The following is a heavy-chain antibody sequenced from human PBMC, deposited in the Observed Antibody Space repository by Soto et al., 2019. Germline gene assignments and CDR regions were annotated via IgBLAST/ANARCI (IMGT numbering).Heavy chain of an antibody. D-gene: IGHD2-15*01. CDR1: GGSISSYY. J-gene: IGHJ6*02. CDR2: IYTSGST. CDR3: ARVVGGCSGGSCYSVNWYYYYGMDV. V-gene: IGHV4-4*07. Sequence: LSLTCTVSGGSISSYYWSWIRQPAGKGLEWIGRIYTSGSTNYNPSLKSRVTMSVDTSKNQFSLKLSSVTAADTAVYYCARVVGGCSGGSCYSVNWYYYYGMDVWGQGTTVTVSS.